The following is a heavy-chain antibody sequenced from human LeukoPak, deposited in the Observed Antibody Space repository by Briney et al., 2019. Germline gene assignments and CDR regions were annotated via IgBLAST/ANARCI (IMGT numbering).Heavy chain of an antibody. CDR3: ARTHQGTETCMDV. Sequence: GSLRLSCAASGFTFSHYSMNWVRQAPGKGLEWISSISSSSGYIYYADSVKGRITISRDNAKNSLYLQMNSLRAEDTAVYYCARTHQGTETCMDVWGKGTTVTVPS. CDR1: GFTFSHYS. J-gene: IGHJ6*03. CDR2: ISSSSGYI. D-gene: IGHD4-11*01. V-gene: IGHV3-21*01.